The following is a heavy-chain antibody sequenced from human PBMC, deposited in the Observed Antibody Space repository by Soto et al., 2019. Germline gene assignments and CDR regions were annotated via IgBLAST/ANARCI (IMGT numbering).Heavy chain of an antibody. J-gene: IGHJ4*02. CDR3: AKGGGYGHGD. V-gene: IGHV1-2*02. CDR2: TSPSRGDN. Sequence: QLAQSGAEVTKPGASVKVPCNTSGYNFSAHYIHWVRQPPRGGLEWMGWTSPSRGDNHSADKLQDRFTLTPATAPSSAFMHLSGLRVNHSAVYYCAKGGGYGHGDWGQGTPIIGSS. D-gene: IGHD5-12*01. CDR1: GYNFSAHY.